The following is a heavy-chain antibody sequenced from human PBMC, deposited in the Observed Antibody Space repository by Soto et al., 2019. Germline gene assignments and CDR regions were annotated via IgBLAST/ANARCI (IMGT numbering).Heavy chain of an antibody. J-gene: IGHJ4*02. D-gene: IGHD2-15*01. Sequence: SVKVSCKASGGSFSSYTISWVRKAPGQGLEWMGRIIPILGIANYAQKFQGRVTITADKSTSTAYMELSSLRSEDTAVYYCARGVVVAATPFDYWGQGTLVTVSS. CDR1: GGSFSSYT. CDR2: IIPILGIA. CDR3: ARGVVVAATPFDY. V-gene: IGHV1-69*02.